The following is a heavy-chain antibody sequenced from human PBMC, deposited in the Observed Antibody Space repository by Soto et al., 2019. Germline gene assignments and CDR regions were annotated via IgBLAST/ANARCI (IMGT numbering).Heavy chain of an antibody. CDR3: ARGSSWWPNWFDP. V-gene: IGHV4-34*01. CDR1: GGSFSGYY. CDR2: INHSGST. Sequence: SETLSLTCAVHGGSFSGYYWSWIRQPPGKGLEWIGEINHSGSTNYNPSLKSRVTISVDTSKNQFSLKLSSVTAADTAVYYCARGSSWWPNWFDPWGQGTLVTVSS. D-gene: IGHD6-13*01. J-gene: IGHJ5*02.